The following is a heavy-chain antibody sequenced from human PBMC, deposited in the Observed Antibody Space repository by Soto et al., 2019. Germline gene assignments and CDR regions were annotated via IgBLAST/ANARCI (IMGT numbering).Heavy chain of an antibody. CDR1: GCSISSCSYS. J-gene: IGHJ6*02. CDR3: ERNVASWDRDIVVVVGYMDV. Sequence: TPFHTCTVSGCSISSCSYSCGWILQPPGKGLEWIGSIYYGGSTYYNPSLKSRVTISVDTSKNQFSLTRSSVTAAEKDVEYCERNVASWDRDIVVVVGYMDVWGQGSTV. V-gene: IGHV4-39*01. CDR2: IYYGGST. D-gene: IGHD2-15*01.